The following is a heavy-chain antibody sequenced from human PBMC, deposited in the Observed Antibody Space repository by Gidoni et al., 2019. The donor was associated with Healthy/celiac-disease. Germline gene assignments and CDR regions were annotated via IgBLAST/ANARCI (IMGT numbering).Heavy chain of an antibody. CDR2: ISSSSSYI. V-gene: IGHV3-21*01. D-gene: IGHD3-22*01. J-gene: IGHJ3*02. Sequence: EVQLVESGGGLVKPGGSLRLSCAASGFTFSSYSMNWVRQAPGKGLEWVSSISSSSSYIYYADSVKGRFTISRDNAKNSLYLQMNSLRAEDTAVYYCARDSSGQRAFDIWGQGTMVTVSS. CDR3: ARDSSGQRAFDI. CDR1: GFTFSSYS.